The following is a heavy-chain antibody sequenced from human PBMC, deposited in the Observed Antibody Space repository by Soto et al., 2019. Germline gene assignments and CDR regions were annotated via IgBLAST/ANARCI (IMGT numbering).Heavy chain of an antibody. D-gene: IGHD2-15*01. J-gene: IGHJ6*02. CDR1: GGAFSGYY. Sequence: SGTLFPTCAVYGGAFSGYYWGWVRQPPGEGLEWIGENNHSGSTNYNPSLKRRVTLSGDTSKNQFSLKLSYVTAADTAVYYCARGRGVVVYYYYGMDVWGQGTTVTVSS. CDR2: NNHSGST. V-gene: IGHV4-34*01. CDR3: ARGRGVVVYYYYGMDV.